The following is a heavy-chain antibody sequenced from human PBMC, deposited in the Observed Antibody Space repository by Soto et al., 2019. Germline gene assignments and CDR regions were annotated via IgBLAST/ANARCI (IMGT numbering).Heavy chain of an antibody. V-gene: IGHV1-24*01. CDR2: FDPEDGET. D-gene: IGHD3-3*01. J-gene: IGHJ4*02. CDR3: ATPGQVFLEWLLPFDY. Sequence: GASVKVSCKVSGYTLTELSMHWVRQAPGKGLEWMGGFDPEDGETINAQKFQGRVTMTEDTSTDTAYMELSSLRSEDTAVYYCATPGQVFLEWLLPFDYWGQGTLVTVSS. CDR1: GYTLTELS.